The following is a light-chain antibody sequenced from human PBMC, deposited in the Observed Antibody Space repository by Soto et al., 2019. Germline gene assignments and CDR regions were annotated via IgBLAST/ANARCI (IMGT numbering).Light chain of an antibody. Sequence: AIQMTQSPSSLSASVGDRVTITCRASQAIENDLGWYQQKPGKAPKLLIYDASNLQSGVPSRFSGSGSGTDFILTISSLQPEDFATYYCLQDHNYPYTFGQGPKLEIK. J-gene: IGKJ2*01. CDR2: DAS. CDR3: LQDHNYPYT. V-gene: IGKV1-6*01. CDR1: QAIEND.